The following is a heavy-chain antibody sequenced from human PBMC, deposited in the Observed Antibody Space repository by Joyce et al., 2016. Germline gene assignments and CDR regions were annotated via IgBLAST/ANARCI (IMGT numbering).Heavy chain of an antibody. J-gene: IGHJ5*02. Sequence: QQQLRESGPRLVKPSETLSLICTVSGESISSSRYYWTWNRQSPGKGLEWIGSIFYTGSTYYNPSLTSRVAMSVDTSKNQFSLRLSSMTAADAAVYFCGRVVCSGGSCYAVDLWGQGSLVTVSS. V-gene: IGHV4-39*07. CDR1: GESISSSRYY. CDR3: GRVVCSGGSCYAVDL. CDR2: IFYTGST. D-gene: IGHD2-15*01.